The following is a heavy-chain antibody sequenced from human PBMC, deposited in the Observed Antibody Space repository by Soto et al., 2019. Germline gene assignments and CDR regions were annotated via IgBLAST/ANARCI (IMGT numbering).Heavy chain of an antibody. CDR1: GYTFTGYY. CDR3: AREMGRRYCSSTSCRKQYYYGMDV. CDR2: INPNSGGT. Sequence: GASVEVSCKASGYTFTGYYMHWVRQAPGQGLEWMGWINPNSGGTNYAQKFQGRVTMTRDTSISTAYMELSRLRSDDTAVYYCAREMGRRYCSSTSCRKQYYYGMDVWGQGTTVTVSS. D-gene: IGHD2-2*01. V-gene: IGHV1-2*02. J-gene: IGHJ6*02.